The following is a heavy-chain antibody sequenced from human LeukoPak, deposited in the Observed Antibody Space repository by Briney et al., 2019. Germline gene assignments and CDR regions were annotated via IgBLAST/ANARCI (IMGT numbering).Heavy chain of an antibody. V-gene: IGHV3-7*03. J-gene: IGHJ6*02. D-gene: IGHD3-3*01. Sequence: PGGSLRLSCEGSAFIFSGHWMNWVRQTPGKGLKWVASIKEDGSERQYVDSVKGRFSISRDNTKGSLFLQLNSLRAEDTAVYYCARDLGYYDFWSGSMGHYYGMDVWGQGTTVTVSS. CDR2: IKEDGSER. CDR1: AFIFSGHW. CDR3: ARDLGYYDFWSGSMGHYYGMDV.